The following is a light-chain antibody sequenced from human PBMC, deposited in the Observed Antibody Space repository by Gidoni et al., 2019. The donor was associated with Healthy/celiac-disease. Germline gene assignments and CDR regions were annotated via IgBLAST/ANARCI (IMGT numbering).Light chain of an antibody. Sequence: IQMTQSPSSLSASVGDRVTITCRASQSISSYLNWYQQKPGKAPKLLIYAASSLQSGVPSRFSGSGSGTDFTLTISSLQPEDFATYYCQQSDSTPPYSFGQXTKLEIK. V-gene: IGKV1-39*01. CDR1: QSISSY. CDR2: AAS. CDR3: QQSDSTPPYS. J-gene: IGKJ2*03.